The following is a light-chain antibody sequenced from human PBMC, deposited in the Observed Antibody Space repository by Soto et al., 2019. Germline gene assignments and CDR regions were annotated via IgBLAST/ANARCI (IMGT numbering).Light chain of an antibody. CDR1: SSDVGGYNY. CDR2: EVS. V-gene: IGLV2-14*01. Sequence: QSALTQPASVSGSPGQSITISCTGTSSDVGGYNYVSWYQQHPGKAPKLMIYEVSNRPSGVSNRFSGPKSGNTASLTISGLQAEDEADYYCSSYTSSRTRVFGGGTKLTVL. CDR3: SSYTSSRTRV. J-gene: IGLJ3*02.